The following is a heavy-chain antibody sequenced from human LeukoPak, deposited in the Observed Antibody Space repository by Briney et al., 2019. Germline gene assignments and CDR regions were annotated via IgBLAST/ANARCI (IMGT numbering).Heavy chain of an antibody. J-gene: IGHJ3*02. D-gene: IGHD5-12*01. CDR1: GGSISNYY. V-gene: IGHV4-59*13. Sequence: SETLSLTRTVSGGSISNYYWSWLRQPPGKRLEWIGYIHYSGNTNYNPSLKSRVTMSLDTSKKRLSLKLSSLTAADAALYYCARGYVNANDYAFDIWGQGTMVTVSS. CDR2: IHYSGNT. CDR3: ARGYVNANDYAFDI.